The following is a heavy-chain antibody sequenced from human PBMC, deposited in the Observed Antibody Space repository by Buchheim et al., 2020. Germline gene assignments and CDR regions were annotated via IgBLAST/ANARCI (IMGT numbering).Heavy chain of an antibody. CDR2: ISTSSTDT. Sequence: QVQLVESGGGLVKPGGSLRLSCTASGFTFSDFYMTWIRQAPGKGLEWVSYISTSSTDTDFADSVKGRFTISRDNAKNSLYLQMNSLRVEDTAVYYCARYFGAGSSYGMDVWGQGTT. D-gene: IGHD3-10*01. V-gene: IGHV3-11*05. CDR3: ARYFGAGSSYGMDV. J-gene: IGHJ6*02. CDR1: GFTFSDFY.